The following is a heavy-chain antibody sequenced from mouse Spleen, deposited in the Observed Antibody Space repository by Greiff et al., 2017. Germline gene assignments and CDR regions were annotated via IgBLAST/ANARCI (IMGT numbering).Heavy chain of an antibody. D-gene: IGHD1-1*01. V-gene: IGHV1-77*01. CDR3: ARSYITTDRFAY. Sequence: QVQLKQSGPELVKPGASVKMSCKASGYTFTDYVISWVKQRTGQGLEWIGEIYPGSGSTYYNEKFKGKATLTADKSSNTAYMQLSSLTSEDSAVYFCARSYITTDRFAYWGRGTLVTVSA. CDR2: IYPGSGST. CDR1: GYTFTDYV. J-gene: IGHJ3*01.